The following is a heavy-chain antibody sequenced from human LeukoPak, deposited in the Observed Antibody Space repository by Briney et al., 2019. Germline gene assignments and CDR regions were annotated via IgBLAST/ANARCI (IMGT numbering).Heavy chain of an antibody. J-gene: IGHJ3*02. V-gene: IGHV3-23*01. Sequence: GGSLRLSCAASGFTFSTYAMHWVRQAPGKGLVWVSSISGSGGRTYYADSVQGRFTISRDNSKNTLYLQMNSLRAEDTAVYYCAKDPNGDYIGAFDIWGQGTMVSVSS. D-gene: IGHD4-17*01. CDR1: GFTFSTYA. CDR2: ISGSGGRT. CDR3: AKDPNGDYIGAFDI.